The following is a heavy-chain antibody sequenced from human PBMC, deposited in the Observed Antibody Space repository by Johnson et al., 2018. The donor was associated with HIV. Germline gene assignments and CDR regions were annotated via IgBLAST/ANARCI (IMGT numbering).Heavy chain of an antibody. D-gene: IGHD1-26*01. CDR1: GFTVSSNY. Sequence: VQLVESGGGVVQPGRSLRLSCAASGFTVSSNYMSWVRQAPGKGLEWVSVIYSGGSTYYADSVKGRFTISRDNSKNTLYLQMNSLRAEDTAVYYCARFLSWGDAFDIWGQGTMVTVSS. CDR3: ARFLSWGDAFDI. J-gene: IGHJ3*02. CDR2: IYSGGST. V-gene: IGHV3-66*01.